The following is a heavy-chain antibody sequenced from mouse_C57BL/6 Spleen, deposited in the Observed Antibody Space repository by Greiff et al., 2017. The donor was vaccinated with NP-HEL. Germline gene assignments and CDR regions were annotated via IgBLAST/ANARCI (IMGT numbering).Heavy chain of an antibody. Sequence: QVQLQQPGAELVKPGASVKLSCKASGYTFTSYWMHWVKQRPGQGLEWIGMIHPNSGSTNYNEKFKSKATLTVDKSSSTAYMQLSSLTSEDSAVYYCARNGYGSRCYAMDYWGQGTSVTVSS. CDR2: IHPNSGST. CDR3: ARNGYGSRCYAMDY. V-gene: IGHV1-64*01. D-gene: IGHD1-1*01. J-gene: IGHJ4*01. CDR1: GYTFTSYW.